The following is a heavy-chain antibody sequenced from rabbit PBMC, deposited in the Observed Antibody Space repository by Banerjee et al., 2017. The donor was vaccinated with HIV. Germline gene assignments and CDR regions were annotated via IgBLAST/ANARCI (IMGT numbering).Heavy chain of an antibody. CDR2: INTISGDT. Sequence: QEQREESGGDLVNPEGSLTLTCTASGFSFSNGYVMCWVRQAPGKGLEWIACINTISGDTVYATWAKGRFTIFISTMRPPPIPTPFLTATLFRSYINPTHFMGIIRRSLASWGPGTLVTVS. CDR1: GFSFSNGYV. V-gene: IGHV1S45*01. CDR3: PTHFMGIIRRSLAS. D-gene: IGHD1-1*01. J-gene: IGHJ4*01.